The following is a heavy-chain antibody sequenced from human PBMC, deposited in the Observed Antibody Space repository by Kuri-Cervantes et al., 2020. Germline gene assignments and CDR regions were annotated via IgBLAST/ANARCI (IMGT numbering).Heavy chain of an antibody. D-gene: IGHD5-24*01. V-gene: IGHV3-30-3*01. CDR2: ISYDGSNK. CDR3: ARDGGWLQSQYYCDY. CDR1: GFTFSSYA. J-gene: IGHJ4*02. Sequence: GESLKISCAASGFTFSSYAMHWVRQAPGKGLEWVAVISYDGSNKYYADSVKGRFTISRDNSKNTLYLQMNSLRAEDTAVYYCARDGGWLQSQYYCDYWGQGTLVAVSS.